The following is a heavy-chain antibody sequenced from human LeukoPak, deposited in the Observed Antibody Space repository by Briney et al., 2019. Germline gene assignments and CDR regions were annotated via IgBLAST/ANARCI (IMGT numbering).Heavy chain of an antibody. J-gene: IGHJ4*02. Sequence: SETLSLTCTVSGGSISTYYWSWIRQPPGKGLEWIGYIYYSGSTNYNPPLKSRVTISLDTSKNQFSLKLNSVTAADTALYYCARSFSPNYYDLLDYWGQGTLVTVSS. D-gene: IGHD3-22*01. CDR2: IYYSGST. CDR1: GGSISTYY. V-gene: IGHV4-59*01. CDR3: ARSFSPNYYDLLDY.